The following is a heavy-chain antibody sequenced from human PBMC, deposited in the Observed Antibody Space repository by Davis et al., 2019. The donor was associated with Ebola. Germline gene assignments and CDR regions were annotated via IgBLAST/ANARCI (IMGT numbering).Heavy chain of an antibody. CDR1: GFTFSSYG. J-gene: IGHJ3*02. Sequence: PGGSLRLSCAASGFTFSSYGMHWVRQAPGKGLEWVAVIWYDGSNKYYADSVKGRFTISRDNSKNTLYLQMNSLRAEDTAVYYCAKSAGTTVIHDSWDAFDIWGQGTMVTVSS. CDR2: IWYDGSNK. CDR3: AKSAGTTVIHDSWDAFDI. V-gene: IGHV3-33*06. D-gene: IGHD4-17*01.